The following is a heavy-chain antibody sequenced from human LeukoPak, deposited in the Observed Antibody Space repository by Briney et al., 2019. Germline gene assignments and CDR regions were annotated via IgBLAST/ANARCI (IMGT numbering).Heavy chain of an antibody. J-gene: IGHJ5*02. V-gene: IGHV3-9*01. CDR3: ARGRWFDP. CDR2: ISWHSGSK. Sequence: GGSLRLSCAAFGFTFDDHAMHWVRQPPGKGLEWVSGISWHSGSKGYADSVKGRFTISRDNAKNSLYLQMNSLRAEDTAVYYCARGRWFDPWGQGTLVTVSS. CDR1: GFTFDDHA.